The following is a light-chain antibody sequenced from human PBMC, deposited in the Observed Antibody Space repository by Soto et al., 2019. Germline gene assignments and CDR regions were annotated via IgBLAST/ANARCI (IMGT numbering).Light chain of an antibody. V-gene: IGLV1-47*01. CDR2: RNN. CDR3: AAWDDSLSGPGV. Sequence: QSVLTQPPSASGTPGQRVTISCSGSSSNIGSNYVYWYQQLPGTAPKLLIYRNNQRPSGVPDRFSGSKSDTSASLAISGLRSEDEADYYCAAWDDSLSGPGVFGGGTKLTVL. J-gene: IGLJ3*02. CDR1: SSNIGSNY.